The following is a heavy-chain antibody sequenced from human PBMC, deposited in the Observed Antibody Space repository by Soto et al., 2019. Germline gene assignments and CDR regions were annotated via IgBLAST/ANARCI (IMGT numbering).Heavy chain of an antibody. J-gene: IGHJ5*02. V-gene: IGHV3-30-3*01. CDR3: ARARTYYYDSSGYKGGFDP. Sequence: QVQLVESGGGVVQPGRSLRLSCAASGFTFSSYAMHWVRQAPGKGLEWVAVISYDGSNKYYADSVKGRFTSSRDNSKNTLYLKMNSLRAEDKAVYYCARARTYYYDSSGYKGGFDPWGQGTLVTVSS. CDR2: ISYDGSNK. CDR1: GFTFSSYA. D-gene: IGHD3-22*01.